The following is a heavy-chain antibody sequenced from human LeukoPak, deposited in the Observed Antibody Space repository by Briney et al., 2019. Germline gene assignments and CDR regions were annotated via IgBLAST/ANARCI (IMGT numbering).Heavy chain of an antibody. D-gene: IGHD5-24*01. J-gene: IGHJ4*02. V-gene: IGHV1-69*04. CDR2: IIPIVGIA. CDR3: ARDGEMATIYFDY. CDR1: GGTFSSYA. Sequence: GASVKVSCKASGGTFSSYASSWVRQAPGQGLEWMGTIIPIVGIANYAQKFQGRVKITADTSTSTDYMELSSLRSEDTAVYYCARDGEMATIYFDYWGQGTLVTVSS.